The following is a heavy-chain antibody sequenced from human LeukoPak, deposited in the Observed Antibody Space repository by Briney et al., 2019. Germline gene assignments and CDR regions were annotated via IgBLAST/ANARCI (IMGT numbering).Heavy chain of an antibody. D-gene: IGHD3-22*01. Sequence: ASVKVSCKASGYTFTGYYMHWVRQAPGQGLEWMGWNNPNSGGTNYAQKFQGRVTMTRDTSISTAYMELSRLRSDETAVYYCARDSVSRYYDSSGYYSDYWGQGTLVTVSS. CDR3: ARDSVSRYYDSSGYYSDY. J-gene: IGHJ4*02. CDR2: NNPNSGGT. CDR1: GYTFTGYY. V-gene: IGHV1-2*02.